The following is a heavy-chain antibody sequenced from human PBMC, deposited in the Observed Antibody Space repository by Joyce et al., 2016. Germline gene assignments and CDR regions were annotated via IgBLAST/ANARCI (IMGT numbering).Heavy chain of an antibody. J-gene: IGHJ4*02. CDR2: IYSGGRT. D-gene: IGHD6-19*01. CDR3: ASLDLDSSGWDGRFDY. Sequence: EVQLVESGGGLVQPGGSLRLSCAASGFTVSSNYMTWGRQAPGKGLEWVSVIYSGGRTYYADSVKGRFTLSRDNSKNTLYLQMNSVRSEDTAVYYCASLDLDSSGWDGRFDYWGQGTLVTVSS. V-gene: IGHV3-66*02. CDR1: GFTVSSNY.